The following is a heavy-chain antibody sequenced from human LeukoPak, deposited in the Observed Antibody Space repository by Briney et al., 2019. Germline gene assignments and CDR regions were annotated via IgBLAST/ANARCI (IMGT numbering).Heavy chain of an antibody. CDR3: AGQANGSGWYPFFDH. D-gene: IGHD6-19*01. V-gene: IGHV4-39*01. CDR2: FYYSGST. Sequence: SETLSLTCTVSGASISSSSYFWGWIRQPPGKGLEWIGSFYYSGSTYYNPSLKSRATISVDTSKNQFSLKLSSVTAADTSVYSCAGQANGSGWYPFFDHWGQGALVTVSS. J-gene: IGHJ4*02. CDR1: GASISSSSYF.